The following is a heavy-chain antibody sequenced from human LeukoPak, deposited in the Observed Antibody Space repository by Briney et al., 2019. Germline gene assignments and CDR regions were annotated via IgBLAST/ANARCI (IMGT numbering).Heavy chain of an antibody. CDR2: ISYDGSNK. D-gene: IGHD3-9*01. J-gene: IGHJ4*02. CDR3: ARGGSYYDILTGHREPPDY. CDR1: GFTFSSYA. V-gene: IGHV3-30-3*01. Sequence: PGGSLRLSCAASGFTFSSYAMHWVRQAPGKGLEWVAVISYDGSNKYYADSVKGRFTISRDNSKNTLYLQMNSLRAEDTAVYYCARGGSYYDILTGHREPPDYWGQGTLVTVSS.